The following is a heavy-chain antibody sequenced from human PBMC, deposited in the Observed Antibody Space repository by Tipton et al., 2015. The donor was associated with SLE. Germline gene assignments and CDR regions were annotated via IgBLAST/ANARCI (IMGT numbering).Heavy chain of an antibody. V-gene: IGHV4-59*01. CDR3: AGYPVSRGPLVDAFDV. CDR1: GGSISSYF. CDR2: ISYSGSA. J-gene: IGHJ3*01. D-gene: IGHD5-12*01. Sequence: TLSLTCVVSGGSISSYFWNWIRQPPGKALEWIAYISYSGSAKYNPSLESRVTMSVDMSKKEVSLNLKSMTTADTAVYFCAGYPVSRGPLVDAFDVWGQGTVVTVSS.